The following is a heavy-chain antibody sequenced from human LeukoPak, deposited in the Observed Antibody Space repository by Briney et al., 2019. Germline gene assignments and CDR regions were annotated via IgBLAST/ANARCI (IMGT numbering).Heavy chain of an antibody. V-gene: IGHV3-13*04. CDR2: IGTAGDT. J-gene: IGHJ3*02. CDR1: GFTFSGYD. Sequence: GESLRLSCAASGFTFSGYDMHWVRQGTGKGLEWDSGIGTAGDTYYPGSVKGRFTISRENAKNSLYLQMNSLRAGDTAVYYCARDSSGWRAFDIWGQGTMVTVSS. CDR3: ARDSSGWRAFDI. D-gene: IGHD6-19*01.